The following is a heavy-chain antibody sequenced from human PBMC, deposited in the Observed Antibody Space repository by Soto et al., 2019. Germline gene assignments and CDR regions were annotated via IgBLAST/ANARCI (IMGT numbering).Heavy chain of an antibody. Sequence: QVQLQESGPGLVKPSETLSLTCTVSGGSISSYYWSWIRQPPGKGLEWIGYIYYSGSTNYNPSLKRRVTMSVDTSKNQFSLSLKLSSVTAADTAVYYCARVYGDYLDYWGQGTLVTVSS. CDR1: GGSISSYY. D-gene: IGHD4-17*01. J-gene: IGHJ4*02. CDR3: ARVYGDYLDY. CDR2: IYYSGST. V-gene: IGHV4-59*01.